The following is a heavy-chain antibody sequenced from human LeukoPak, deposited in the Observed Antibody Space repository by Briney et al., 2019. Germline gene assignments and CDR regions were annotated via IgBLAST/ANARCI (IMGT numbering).Heavy chain of an antibody. J-gene: IGHJ4*02. D-gene: IGHD1-1*01. CDR2: IKQDGSEK. Sequence: GGSLRLSCAASGFTFSSYWMSWVRQAPGKGLEWVANIKQDGSEKYYADSVKGRFTISRDNSKNTLYLQMNSLRAEDTAVYYCAKATPGAGYYFDYWGQGTLVTVSS. CDR1: GFTFSSYW. CDR3: AKATPGAGYYFDY. V-gene: IGHV3-7*01.